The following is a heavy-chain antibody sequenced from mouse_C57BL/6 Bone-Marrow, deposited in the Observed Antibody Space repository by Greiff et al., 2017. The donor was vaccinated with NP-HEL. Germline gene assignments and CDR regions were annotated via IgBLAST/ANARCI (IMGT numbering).Heavy chain of an antibody. D-gene: IGHD2-3*01. CDR1: GYTFTDYY. J-gene: IGHJ1*03. Sequence: EVQLQQSGPVLVKPGASVKMSCKASGYTFTDYYMNWVKQSHGKSLEWIGVINPYNGGTSYNQKFKGKATLTVDKSSSTAYMELNSLTSEDSAVYYCARLIYDGYYNWYFDVWGTGTTVTVSS. CDR2: INPYNGGT. CDR3: ARLIYDGYYNWYFDV. V-gene: IGHV1-19*01.